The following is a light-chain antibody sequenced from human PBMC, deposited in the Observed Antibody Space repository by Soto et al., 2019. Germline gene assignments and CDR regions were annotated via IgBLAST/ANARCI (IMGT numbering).Light chain of an antibody. CDR1: SSDVGGYNS. CDR3: SSYTSTSPYV. J-gene: IGLJ1*01. CDR2: EVS. V-gene: IGLV2-14*01. Sequence: QSALTQPASVSGSPGQSITISCTGTSSDVGGYNSVSWYQHHPGKAPKLIIYEVSNRPSGVSNRFSGSKSGNTASLTISGLQAEDEADYYCSSYTSTSPYVFGIGTKLTVL.